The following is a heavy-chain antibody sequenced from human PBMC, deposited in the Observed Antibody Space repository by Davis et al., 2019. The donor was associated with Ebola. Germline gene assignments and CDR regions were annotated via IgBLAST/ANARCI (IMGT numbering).Heavy chain of an antibody. J-gene: IGHJ4*02. Sequence: ESLKISCAASGFTFSSFAMSWIRQSPGKGLEWIAFISNGGRTIYNPSLRGRVTISIDTSKNQFSLEVRSVTAADTAFYYCVRESDAYKTGYWGQGTLVTVSS. CDR3: VRESDAYKTGY. V-gene: IGHV4-59*01. CDR2: ISNGGRT. CDR1: GFTFSSFA. D-gene: IGHD5-24*01.